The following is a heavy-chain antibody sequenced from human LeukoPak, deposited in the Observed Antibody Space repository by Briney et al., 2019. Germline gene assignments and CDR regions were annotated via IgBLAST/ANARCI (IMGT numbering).Heavy chain of an antibody. D-gene: IGHD4-17*01. Sequence: SQTLSLTCAVSGGSISSGGYSWSWIRQPPGKGLEWIGYIYHSGSTYYNPSLKSRVTISVDRSKNQFSLKLSSVTAADTAVYYCASSTVTTRYKEMDVWGQGTTVTVSS. CDR3: ASSTVTTRYKEMDV. J-gene: IGHJ6*02. V-gene: IGHV4-30-2*01. CDR1: GGSISSGGYS. CDR2: IYHSGST.